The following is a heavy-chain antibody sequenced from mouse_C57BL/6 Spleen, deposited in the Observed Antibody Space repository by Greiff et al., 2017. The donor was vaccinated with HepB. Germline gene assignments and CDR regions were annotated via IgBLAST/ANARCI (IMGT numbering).Heavy chain of an antibody. J-gene: IGHJ4*01. Sequence: EVKLQESGPGLVKPSQSLSLTCSVTGYSITSGYYWNWIRQFPGNKLEWMGYISYDGSNNYNPSLKNRISITRDTTKNQFFLKLNSVTTEDTATYYCALGYDYDDGYAMDYWGQGTSVTVSS. D-gene: IGHD2-4*01. CDR2: ISYDGSN. V-gene: IGHV3-6*01. CDR3: ALGYDYDDGYAMDY. CDR1: GYSITSGYY.